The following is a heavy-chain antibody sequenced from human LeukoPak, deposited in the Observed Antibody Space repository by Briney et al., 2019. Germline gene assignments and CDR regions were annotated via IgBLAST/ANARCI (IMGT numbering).Heavy chain of an antibody. V-gene: IGHV3-48*01. CDR1: GFTFSSYS. CDR3: AKRSYGSGSYYNNPPYYFDY. Sequence: GGSLRLSCAASGFTFSSYSMNWVRQAPGKGLEWVSYISSRSSTIYYADSVKGRFTISRDNSKNTLYLQMNSLRAEDTAVYYCAKRSYGSGSYYNNPPYYFDYWGQGTLVTVSS. D-gene: IGHD3-10*01. CDR2: ISSRSSTI. J-gene: IGHJ4*02.